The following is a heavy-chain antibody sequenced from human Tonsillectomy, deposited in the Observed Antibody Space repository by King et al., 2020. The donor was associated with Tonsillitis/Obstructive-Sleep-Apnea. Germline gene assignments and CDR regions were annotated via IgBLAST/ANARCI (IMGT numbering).Heavy chain of an antibody. D-gene: IGHD4-11*01. J-gene: IGHJ6*03. CDR1: VGSISSSSYY. Sequence: QLQESGPGLVKPSETLSLTCTVSVGSISSSSYYWGWIRQPPGKWLEWIGSIYYSGSTYYNPSLQSRDTISVDTSKNQFSLKLSSVTAADTAVYYCARTTTDPCYYYYMDVWGKGTTVTVSS. V-gene: IGHV4-39*01. CDR2: IYYSGST. CDR3: ARTTTDPCYYYYMDV.